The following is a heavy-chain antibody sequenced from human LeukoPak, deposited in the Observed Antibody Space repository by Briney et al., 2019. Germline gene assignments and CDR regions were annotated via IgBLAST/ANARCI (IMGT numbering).Heavy chain of an antibody. V-gene: IGHV4-34*01. CDR3: ASLLVPGYFDY. Sequence: PSETLSLTCAVYGGSFSGYYWSWIRQPPGKGLEWIGEINHSGNTYYSPSLKSRLTISVDTSKNQFSLKLSSVTAADTAVYYCASLLVPGYFDYWGRGTLVTVSS. CDR2: INHSGNT. D-gene: IGHD2-8*02. J-gene: IGHJ4*02. CDR1: GGSFSGYY.